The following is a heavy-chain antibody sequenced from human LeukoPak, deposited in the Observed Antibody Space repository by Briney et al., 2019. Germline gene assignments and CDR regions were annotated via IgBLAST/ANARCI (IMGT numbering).Heavy chain of an antibody. CDR1: GGSISSSSYY. CDR2: IYYSGST. V-gene: IGHV4-39*01. Sequence: PSETLSLTCTVSGGSISSSSYYWGWIRQPPGKGLEWIGSIYYSGSTYYNPSLKSRVTIFVDTSKNQFSLKLSSVTAADTAVYYCADYDLWSGSFDYWGQGTLVTVSS. J-gene: IGHJ4*02. CDR3: ADYDLWSGSFDY. D-gene: IGHD3-3*01.